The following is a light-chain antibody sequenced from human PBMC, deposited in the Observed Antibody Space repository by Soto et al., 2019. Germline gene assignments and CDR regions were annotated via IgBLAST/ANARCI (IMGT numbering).Light chain of an antibody. Sequence: LVARSAGTLTLSPGAIATLSCRAGRNGISSYLAWYQQKPGQAPKLLIYAASTMHTGVPARFSGSGSGTDFTLTISSLEPEDFATYYCQQHESNPITFGQGTRLEIK. V-gene: IGKV3-20*01. CDR3: QQHESNPIT. CDR2: AAS. CDR1: RNGISSY. J-gene: IGKJ5*01.